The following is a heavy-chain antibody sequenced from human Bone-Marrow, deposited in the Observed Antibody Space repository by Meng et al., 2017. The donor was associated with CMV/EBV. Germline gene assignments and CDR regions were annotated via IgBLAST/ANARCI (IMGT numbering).Heavy chain of an antibody. V-gene: IGHV3-7*01. D-gene: IGHD1-7*01. CDR3: AREVPNWKYVLGYFDY. CDR1: GSTFINYW. Sequence: GESLKISCAASGSTFINYWMSWVRQAPGKGLEWVANINQDGSEKYYVGSVKGRFTISRDNAKNSLCLQMNSLRADDTAVYYCAREVPNWKYVLGYFDYWGQGALVTGSS. J-gene: IGHJ4*02. CDR2: INQDGSEK.